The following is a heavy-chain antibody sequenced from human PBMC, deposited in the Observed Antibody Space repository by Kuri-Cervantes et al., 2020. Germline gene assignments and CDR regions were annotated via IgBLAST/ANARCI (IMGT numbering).Heavy chain of an antibody. J-gene: IGHJ3*01. CDR2: IKEDGSET. Sequence: GGSLRLSCAASGFNFWKYWMSWVRQSPSRGLEWVANIKEDGSETYYLDSVEGRFTISRDNAKNVVYLQVNDLRVEDTAIYYCANNRAFEVWGQGTKVTVSS. CDR3: ANNRAFEV. CDR1: GFNFWKYW. V-gene: IGHV3-7*01.